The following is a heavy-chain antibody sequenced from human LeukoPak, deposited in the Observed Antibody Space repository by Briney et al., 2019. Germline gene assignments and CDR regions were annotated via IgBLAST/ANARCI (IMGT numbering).Heavy chain of an antibody. V-gene: IGHV4-39*01. J-gene: IGHJ6*02. CDR2: IHYGGST. CDR1: SGSISSRNYY. D-gene: IGHD6-19*01. Sequence: SETLSLTCTDSSGSISSRNYYWGWIRQPPGKGLEWLGSIHYGGSTYYNPSLKSPVTISVDTSKNQFSLRLSSVTAAGTAVYYCARRSGWMEYYYYGMDVWGQGTTVTV. CDR3: ARRSGWMEYYYYGMDV.